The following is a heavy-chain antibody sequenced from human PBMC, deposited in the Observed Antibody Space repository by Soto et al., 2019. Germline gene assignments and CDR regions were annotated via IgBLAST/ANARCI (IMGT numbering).Heavy chain of an antibody. CDR1: GGSISSGDNY. V-gene: IGHV4-30-4*01. J-gene: IGHJ4*02. CDR3: ASGYRDYDYVWGSYRIDY. D-gene: IGHD3-16*02. CDR2: ISYSGST. Sequence: QVQLQESGPGLVKPSQTLSLTCTVSGGSISSGDNYWSWIRQPPGKGLEWIGYISYSGSTYYNPSLKSQFTSSLDTSKNHFSLKLSSGTAADTAVYYCASGYRDYDYVWGSYRIDYWGQGTLVTVSS.